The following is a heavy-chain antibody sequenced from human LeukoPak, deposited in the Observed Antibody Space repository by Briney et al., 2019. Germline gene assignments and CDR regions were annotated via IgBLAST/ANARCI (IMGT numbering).Heavy chain of an antibody. J-gene: IGHJ4*02. V-gene: IGHV3-23*01. D-gene: IGHD3-9*01. CDR2: ISGSGGAT. CDR3: AKDNRYGSILTGYFHYFDY. Sequence: GGSLRLSCAASGFIFSSYAMSWARQAPGKGLEWISGISGSGGATYYADSVKGRFTISRDNSKNTLYLQMNSLRAEDTAVYYCAKDNRYGSILTGYFHYFDYWGQGTLVTVSS. CDR1: GFIFSSYA.